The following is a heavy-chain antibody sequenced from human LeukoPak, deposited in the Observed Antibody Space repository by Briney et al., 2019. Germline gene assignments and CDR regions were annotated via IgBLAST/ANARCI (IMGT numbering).Heavy chain of an antibody. CDR3: AKGLGTGSVLARPLHY. V-gene: IGHV3-30*18. Sequence: GGSLRLSCAASGFPFSTYDMHWVRQAPDRGLQWVAVISSDGYRTDYPDSVRGRFTISRDNFKNTVDLQMISVTAEGTAMYFCAKGLGTGSVLARPLHYWGQGTLVTVSS. CDR2: ISSDGYRT. D-gene: IGHD3-10*01. CDR1: GFPFSTYD. J-gene: IGHJ4*02.